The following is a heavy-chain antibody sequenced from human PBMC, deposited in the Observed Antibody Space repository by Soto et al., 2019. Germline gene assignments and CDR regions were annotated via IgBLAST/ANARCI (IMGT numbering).Heavy chain of an antibody. CDR3: APGLRKSEFWSGAPGYYYYYGMDV. CDR1: GYILTELS. D-gene: IGHD3-3*01. CDR2: FDLEDGET. J-gene: IGHJ6*02. V-gene: IGHV1-24*01. Sequence: ASVKVSCKVSGYILTELSMHWVRQAPGKGLEWMGGFDLEDGETIYAQKFQGRVTMTEDTSTDTAYMELSSLSSEDTAVYYCAPGLRKSEFWSGAPGYYYYYGMDVWGQGTTVTVPS.